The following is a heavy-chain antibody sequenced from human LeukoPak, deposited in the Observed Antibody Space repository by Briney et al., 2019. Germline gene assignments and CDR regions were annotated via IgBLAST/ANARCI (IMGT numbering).Heavy chain of an antibody. CDR3: ARGDYYDNSGSFNDAFDV. J-gene: IGHJ3*01. V-gene: IGHV3-7*01. Sequence: GGSLRLSCAASGFTFSSHWMSWVRKAPGKGLEWVANIRQDGSEKYYVDSVKGRFTISRDNTKNSLYLQMNSLRAEDTAVYYCARGDYYDNSGSFNDAFDVWGQGTVVTVSS. CDR2: IRQDGSEK. D-gene: IGHD3-22*01. CDR1: GFTFSSHW.